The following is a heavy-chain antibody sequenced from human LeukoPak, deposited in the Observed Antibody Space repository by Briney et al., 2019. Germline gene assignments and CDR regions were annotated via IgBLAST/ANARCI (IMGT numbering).Heavy chain of an antibody. CDR1: GYSISSGYY. CDR2: IYHSGST. J-gene: IGHJ4*02. Sequence: PSETLSLTCTVSGYSISSGYYWGWIRQPPGKGLEWIGSIYHSGSTYYNPSLKSRVTISVDTSKNQFSLKLSSVTAADTAVYYCARVVGKRLVRIVFDYWGQGTLVTVSS. V-gene: IGHV4-38-2*02. CDR3: ARVVGKRLVRIVFDY. D-gene: IGHD6-13*01.